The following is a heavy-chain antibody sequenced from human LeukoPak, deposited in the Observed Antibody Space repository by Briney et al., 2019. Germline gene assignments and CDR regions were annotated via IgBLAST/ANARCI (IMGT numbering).Heavy chain of an antibody. CDR1: GGTFSSYA. CDR2: IIPIFGTA. CDR3: ARSREQEYDYYYYMDV. D-gene: IGHD1/OR15-1a*01. V-gene: IGHV1-69*13. Sequence: SVKVSCKASGGTFSSYAISWVRQAPGQGLEWMGGIIPIFGTANYAQKFQGRVTITADESTSTAYMELSSLRSEDTAVYYCARSREQEYDYYYYMDVWGKGTTVTISS. J-gene: IGHJ6*03.